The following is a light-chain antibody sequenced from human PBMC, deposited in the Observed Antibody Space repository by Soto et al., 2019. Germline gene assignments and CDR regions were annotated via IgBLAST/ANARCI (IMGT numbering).Light chain of an antibody. CDR3: QQYNNWPPRT. J-gene: IGKJ4*01. CDR1: QSITNN. CDR2: DAS. V-gene: IGKV3-15*01. Sequence: EIMMTQSPPTLSVSPGERATLSCRASQSITNNLAWYQQQPGQAPRLLIYDASTRATGISARFSGSGSGTECTLTISSRQSEDFAVYSCQQYNNWPPRTFGGGTKVEIK.